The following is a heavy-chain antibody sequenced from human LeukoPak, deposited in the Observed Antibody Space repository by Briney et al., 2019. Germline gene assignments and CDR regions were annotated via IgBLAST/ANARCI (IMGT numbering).Heavy chain of an antibody. V-gene: IGHV4-39*02. CDR2: IYYSGST. Sequence: NPSETLSLTCTVSGGSISSYYWGWIRQPPGKGLEWIGSIYYSGSTYYNPSLKSRVTISVDTSKNQFSLKLSSVTAADTAVYYCAREDSRDGYNFDYWGQGTLVTVSS. CDR1: GGSISSYY. CDR3: AREDSRDGYNFDY. J-gene: IGHJ4*02. D-gene: IGHD5-24*01.